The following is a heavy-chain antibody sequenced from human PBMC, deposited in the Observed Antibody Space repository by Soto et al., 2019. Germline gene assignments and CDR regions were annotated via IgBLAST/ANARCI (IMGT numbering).Heavy chain of an antibody. D-gene: IGHD3-10*01. V-gene: IGHV1-18*01. J-gene: IGHJ5*02. CDR1: GYTFTNYG. CDR2: ISAYNGNT. CDR3: ARGVGSGSYYNQYNWFDP. Sequence: AASVKVSCKASGYTFTNYGISWVRQAPGQRLERMGWISAYNGNTKYAQKFQGRVTMTTDTSTSTAYMELRSLRSDDTAVYYCARGVGSGSYYNQYNWFDPWGQGTLVTVSS.